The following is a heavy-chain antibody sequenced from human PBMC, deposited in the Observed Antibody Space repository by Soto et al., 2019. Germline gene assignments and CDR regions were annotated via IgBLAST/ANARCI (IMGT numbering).Heavy chain of an antibody. CDR3: ARGNAYGGVPIDY. V-gene: IGHV4-30-2*01. J-gene: IGHJ4*02. D-gene: IGHD2-8*02. Sequence: SETLSLTCAVSEGSFSTGDYSWNWIRQPPGKGLEWIGYIYTSGSTYYSPSLKSRVTMSVDRSKNQFSLQLTSVTAADTAVYYCARGNAYGGVPIDYWGQGLLVTVSS. CDR1: EGSFSTGDYS. CDR2: IYTSGST.